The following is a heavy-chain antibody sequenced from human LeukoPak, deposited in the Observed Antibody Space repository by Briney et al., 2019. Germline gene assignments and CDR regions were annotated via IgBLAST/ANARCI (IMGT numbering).Heavy chain of an antibody. Sequence: SETLSLTCTVSGGSISDYFWSWTRQPPGKGLEWIGYIYYSGSTNYNPSLKSRVTISVDTSKNQFSLKLSSVTAADTAVYYCARDFGIVVVPAAKGAAHAFDIWGQGTMVTVSS. CDR1: GGSISDYF. J-gene: IGHJ3*02. CDR3: ARDFGIVVVPAAKGAAHAFDI. D-gene: IGHD2-2*01. V-gene: IGHV4-59*01. CDR2: IYYSGST.